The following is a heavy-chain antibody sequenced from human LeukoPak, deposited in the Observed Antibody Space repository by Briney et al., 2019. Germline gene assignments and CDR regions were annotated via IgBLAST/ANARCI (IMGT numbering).Heavy chain of an antibody. CDR3: AREGSDQLSKDFDY. CDR1: GFTFTGHY. J-gene: IGHJ4*02. D-gene: IGHD2-2*01. V-gene: IGHV1-2*02. Sequence: ASMKVSCKSSGFTFTGHYIHWVRQAPGQGLEWMGYIGPRNSAASYAEKFQGMVTMTRDTSLSTAYMELSRLTSDDTAVYYCAREGSDQLSKDFDYWGQGTLVTVSS. CDR2: IGPRNSAA.